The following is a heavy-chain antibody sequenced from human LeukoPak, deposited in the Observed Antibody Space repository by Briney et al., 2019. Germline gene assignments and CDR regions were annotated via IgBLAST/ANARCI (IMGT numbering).Heavy chain of an antibody. Sequence: SSETLSLTCTVSGGSISSSSYYWGWIRQPPGKGLEWIGYIYHSGSTYYNPSLKSRVTISVDRSKNQFSLKLSSVTAADTAVYYCAREPNRSGVTMVRGVMYWFDPWGQGTLVTVSS. CDR2: IYHSGST. D-gene: IGHD3-10*01. J-gene: IGHJ5*02. V-gene: IGHV4-39*07. CDR1: GGSISSSSYY. CDR3: AREPNRSGVTMVRGVMYWFDP.